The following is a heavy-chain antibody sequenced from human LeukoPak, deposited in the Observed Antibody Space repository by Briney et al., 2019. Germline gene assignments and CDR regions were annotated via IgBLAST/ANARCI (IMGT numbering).Heavy chain of an antibody. CDR2: ISWNSGSI. CDR1: GFTFDDYA. J-gene: IGHJ4*02. CDR3: ARDRVSSRSTFDY. D-gene: IGHD6-13*01. Sequence: GGSLRLSCAASGFTFDDYAMHWVRQAPGKGLEWVSGISWNSGSIGYADSVKGRFTISRDNAKNSLYLQMNSLRAEDTAVYYCARDRVSSRSTFDYWGQGTLVTVSS. V-gene: IGHV3-9*01.